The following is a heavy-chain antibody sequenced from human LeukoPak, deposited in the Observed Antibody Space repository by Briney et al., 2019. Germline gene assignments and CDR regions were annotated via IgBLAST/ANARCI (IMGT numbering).Heavy chain of an antibody. V-gene: IGHV4-34*01. Sequence: SETLSLTCAVNGGSFSGYYWSWIRQPPGKGLEWIGEINHSGNTNYNPSLKSRVTISVDTSKNQFSLKLSSVTAADTAVYSCAIVVVAATSSGYFDYWGQGTLVTVSS. J-gene: IGHJ4*02. CDR1: GGSFSGYY. CDR3: AIVVVAATSSGYFDY. CDR2: INHSGNT. D-gene: IGHD2-15*01.